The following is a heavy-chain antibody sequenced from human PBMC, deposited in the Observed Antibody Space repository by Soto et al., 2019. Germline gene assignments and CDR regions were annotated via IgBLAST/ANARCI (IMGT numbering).Heavy chain of an antibody. CDR1: GYTFISYG. Sequence: ASVKVSCKASGYTFISYGISWVRQAPGQGLEWMGWISAYNGDTNYAKKLQGRATMTTDTSTSTAYMELRSLRSDDTAFYYCARYQCSSSSCYTFFFAYWGQGTLVTVSS. D-gene: IGHD2-2*02. CDR3: ARYQCSSSSCYTFFFAY. V-gene: IGHV1-18*04. CDR2: ISAYNGDT. J-gene: IGHJ4*02.